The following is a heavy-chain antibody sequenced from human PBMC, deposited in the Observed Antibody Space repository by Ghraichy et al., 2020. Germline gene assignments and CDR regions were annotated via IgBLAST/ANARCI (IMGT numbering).Heavy chain of an antibody. CDR3: ARGQWSSYLY. Sequence: SETLSLTCTVSGDSVSSGSHYWSWIRQPPGKGLEWIGYIYYSGSTNYNPSLKSRVTMSVDTSKNQFSLKLTSMTAADTAVYYCARGQWSSYLYWGQGMLVTVSS. CDR1: GDSVSSGSHY. CDR2: IYYSGST. D-gene: IGHD6-19*01. V-gene: IGHV4-61*01. J-gene: IGHJ4*02.